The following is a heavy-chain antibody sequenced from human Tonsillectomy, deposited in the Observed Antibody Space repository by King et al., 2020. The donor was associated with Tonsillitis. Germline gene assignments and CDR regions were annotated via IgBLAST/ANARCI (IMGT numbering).Heavy chain of an antibody. V-gene: IGHV3-9*01. D-gene: IGHD3-22*01. CDR3: AREYYYDNSGWGMDV. Sequence: VQLVESGGGLVQPGRSLRLSCTASGFTFDDYAMHWVRQVPGKGLEWVSGLDWNSNILGYADSVKGRFTISRDNARDSLYLQMNSLRAEDTALYYCAREYYYDNSGWGMDVWGKGTTVTVSS. J-gene: IGHJ6*03. CDR1: GFTFDDYA. CDR2: LDWNSNIL.